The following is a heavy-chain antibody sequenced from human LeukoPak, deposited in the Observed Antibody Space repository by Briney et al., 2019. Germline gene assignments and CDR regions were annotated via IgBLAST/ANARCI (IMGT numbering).Heavy chain of an antibody. CDR3: ARDRRRIAAVYFDY. V-gene: IGHV1-18*01. CDR2: IHIYRGNT. CDR1: GYSSTNYG. Sequence: ASVKVSCKASGYSSTNYGISWVRQAPGQGLEWMGWIHIYRGNTNYAQKFQGRVTMTTDTSTSTVYMEVRGLRSDDTAMYYCARDRRRIAAVYFDYWGQGTLVTVSS. J-gene: IGHJ4*02. D-gene: IGHD6-13*01.